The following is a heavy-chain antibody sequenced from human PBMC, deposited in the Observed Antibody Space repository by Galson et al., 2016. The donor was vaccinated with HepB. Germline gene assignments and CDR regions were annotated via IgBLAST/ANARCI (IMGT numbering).Heavy chain of an antibody. CDR3: AREAERWNYLDY. D-gene: IGHD5-24*01. J-gene: IGHJ4*02. Sequence: SLRLSCAASGFTFSSYGMNWVRQAPGKGLGWVSYISSSGSTIYYADSVEGRFTISRDNSQNTLSLQMSSLRPEDTAAYYCAREAERWNYLDYWGQGALVTVSS. CDR2: ISSSGSTI. V-gene: IGHV3-48*03. CDR1: GFTFSSYG.